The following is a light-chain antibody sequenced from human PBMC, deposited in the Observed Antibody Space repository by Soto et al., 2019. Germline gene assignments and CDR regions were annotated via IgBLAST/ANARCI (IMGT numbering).Light chain of an antibody. CDR2: EVS. V-gene: IGLV2-8*01. CDR1: SSDVGGYNY. Sequence: QSVLTQPPSASGSPGQSVTISCTGTSSDVGGYNYVSWYQQHPGKAHKLMIYEVSKRPSGVPDRFSGSKSGNTASLTVSGLQAEDEADYYCSSYAGSNNWGVFGGGTKLTVL. J-gene: IGLJ2*01. CDR3: SSYAGSNNWGV.